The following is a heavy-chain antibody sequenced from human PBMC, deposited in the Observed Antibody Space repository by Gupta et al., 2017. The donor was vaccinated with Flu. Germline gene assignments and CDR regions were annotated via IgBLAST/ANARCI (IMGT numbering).Heavy chain of an antibody. J-gene: IGHJ6*02. V-gene: IGHV3-30*18. Sequence: GMHWVRQAPGKGLEWVADISYDGRNKNYADSVKGRFTISRDNSKNTLYLQMNSLRTEDTAVYYCAKDWKWNYNIYGMNVWGQGTTVTVSS. CDR1: G. CDR2: ISYDGRNK. D-gene: IGHD3-9*01. CDR3: AKDWKWNYNIYGMNV.